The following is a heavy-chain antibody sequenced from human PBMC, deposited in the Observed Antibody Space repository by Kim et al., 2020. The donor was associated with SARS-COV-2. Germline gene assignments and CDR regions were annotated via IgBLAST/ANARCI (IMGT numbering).Heavy chain of an antibody. CDR1: GFTFSNYG. D-gene: IGHD2-15*01. J-gene: IGHJ4*02. V-gene: IGHV3-7*03. CDR3: VRDYGVCSGGICYSVIDN. CDR2: IASDGRGQ. Sequence: GGSLRLSCAASGFTFSNYGMNWVRQAPGKGLEWVATIASDGRGQHYVDSVKGRFTISRDNAKNSLNLQMNSLRAEDTAVYFCVRDYGVCSGGICYSVIDNWGQGTPVTVSS.